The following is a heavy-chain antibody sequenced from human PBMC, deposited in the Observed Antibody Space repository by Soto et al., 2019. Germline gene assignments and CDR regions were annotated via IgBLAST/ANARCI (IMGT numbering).Heavy chain of an antibody. CDR1: GFTFGDYA. D-gene: IGHD5-18*01. J-gene: IGHJ6*02. Sequence: GSLRLSCTASGFTFGDYAMSWVRQAPGKGLDWVGFIRSKAYGGTTEYAASVKGRFTISRDDSKSIAYLQMNSLKTEDTAVYYCTSGYSYGYPYYYYYGMDVWGQGTTVTVSS. CDR2: IRSKAYGGTT. CDR3: TSGYSYGYPYYYYYGMDV. V-gene: IGHV3-49*04.